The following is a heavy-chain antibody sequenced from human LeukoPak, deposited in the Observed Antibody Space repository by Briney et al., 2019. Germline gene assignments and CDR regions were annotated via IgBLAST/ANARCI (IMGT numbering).Heavy chain of an antibody. Sequence: PGGSLRLSCAASGFTFSGYAMSWVRQAPGKGLEWVSAISGSGGSTYYADSVKGRFTISRDNSKNTLYLQMNSLRAEDTAVYYCAKLSWLVGGYFDYWGQGTLVTVSS. CDR2: ISGSGGST. V-gene: IGHV3-23*01. D-gene: IGHD6-19*01. J-gene: IGHJ4*02. CDR1: GFTFSGYA. CDR3: AKLSWLVGGYFDY.